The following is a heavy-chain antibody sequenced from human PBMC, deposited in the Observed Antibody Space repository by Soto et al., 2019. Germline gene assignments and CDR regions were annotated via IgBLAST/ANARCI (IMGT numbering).Heavy chain of an antibody. CDR1: GFTFSNAW. CDR3: TTTEGYYYDSSGYYFDY. V-gene: IGHV3-15*01. Sequence: GGSLRLSCAASGFTFSNAWMSWVRQAPGKGLEWVGRIKSKTDGGTTDYAAPVKGRFTISRDDSKNTLYLQMNSLKTEDTAVYYCTTTEGYYYDSSGYYFDYWGQGTLVTVSS. D-gene: IGHD3-22*01. J-gene: IGHJ4*02. CDR2: IKSKTDGGTT.